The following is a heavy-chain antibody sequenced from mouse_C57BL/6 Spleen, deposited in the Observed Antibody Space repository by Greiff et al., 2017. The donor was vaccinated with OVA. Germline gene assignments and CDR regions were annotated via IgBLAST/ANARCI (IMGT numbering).Heavy chain of an antibody. J-gene: IGHJ3*01. CDR2: ISSGSSTI. CDR1: GFTFSDYG. D-gene: IGHD2-4*01. CDR3: ARNGDYDVWFAY. V-gene: IGHV5-17*01. Sequence: EVKLMESGGGLVKPGGSLKLSCAASGFTFSDYGMHWVRQAPEKGLEWVAYISSGSSTIYYADTVKGRFTISRDNAKNTLFLQMTSLRSEDTAMYYCARNGDYDVWFAYWGQGTLVTVSA.